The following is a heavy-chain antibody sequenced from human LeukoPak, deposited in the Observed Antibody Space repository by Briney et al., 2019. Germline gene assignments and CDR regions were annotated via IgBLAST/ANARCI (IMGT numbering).Heavy chain of an antibody. CDR3: ARFLVAATQVNWFDP. CDR2: INPNSGGT. Sequence: ASVKVSCKASGYTFTGYYMHWVRQAPGQGLEWMGWINPNSGGTNYAQKFQGRVTMARNTSISTAYMELSSLRSEDTAVYYCARFLVAATQVNWFDPWGQRTLVTVSS. V-gene: IGHV1-2*02. J-gene: IGHJ5*02. CDR1: GYTFTGYY. D-gene: IGHD2-15*01.